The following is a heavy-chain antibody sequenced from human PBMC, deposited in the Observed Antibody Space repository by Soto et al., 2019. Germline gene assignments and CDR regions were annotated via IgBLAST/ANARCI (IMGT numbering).Heavy chain of an antibody. CDR2: INAGNGDT. CDR3: ARDPYYDFWSGSNWFDP. D-gene: IGHD3-3*01. CDR1: GYTFTNYA. Sequence: ASVKVSCNASGYTFTNYAMHWVRQARGQRLEWMGWINAGNGDTKYSQNFQGRVTITRDTSASTAYMELSSLRSEDTAVYYCARDPYYDFWSGSNWFDPWGQGTLVTVSS. J-gene: IGHJ5*02. V-gene: IGHV1-3*01.